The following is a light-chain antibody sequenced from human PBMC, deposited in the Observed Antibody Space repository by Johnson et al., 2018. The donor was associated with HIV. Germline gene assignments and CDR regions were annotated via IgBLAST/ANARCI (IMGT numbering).Light chain of an antibody. CDR1: SSNIGNNY. CDR2: EKN. J-gene: IGLJ1*01. CDR3: GTWDSSLGAHYV. Sequence: QSVLTQPPSVSAAPGQKVTISCSGSSSNIGNNYVSWYQLLPGTAPKLLIYEKNKRPSGIPDRFSASKSGTSATLDITGLQTGDEADYYCGTWDSSLGAHYVFGSGTEVTVL. V-gene: IGLV1-51*02.